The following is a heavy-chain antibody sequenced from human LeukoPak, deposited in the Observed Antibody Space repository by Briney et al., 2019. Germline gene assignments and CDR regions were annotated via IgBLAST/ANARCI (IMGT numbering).Heavy chain of an antibody. CDR1: GFTFSNAW. D-gene: IGHD3-22*01. J-gene: IGHJ3*02. CDR2: IKSKTDGGTT. Sequence: GGSLRLSCAASGFTFSNAWMSWVRQAPGKGLEWVGRIKSKTDGGTTDYAAPVKGRFTISRDDSKNTLYLQMNSLKTEDTAVYYCTTDPYDSSGAGAFDIWGQGTMVTVSS. V-gene: IGHV3-15*01. CDR3: TTDPYDSSGAGAFDI.